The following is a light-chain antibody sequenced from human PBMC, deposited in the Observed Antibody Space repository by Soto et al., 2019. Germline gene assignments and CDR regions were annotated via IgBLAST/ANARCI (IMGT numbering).Light chain of an antibody. CDR1: QSINSKS. Sequence: IVMTQSPATLSVSPGERATLSCRVSQSINSKSLVWYQRKFGQAPRLLIYNTSSRATGIPARFSGTRSGTEFTLTISSLQSEDFAIYYCQHYKTWPLAFGGGTKVDIK. CDR3: QHYKTWPLA. V-gene: IGKV3D-15*01. CDR2: NTS. J-gene: IGKJ4*01.